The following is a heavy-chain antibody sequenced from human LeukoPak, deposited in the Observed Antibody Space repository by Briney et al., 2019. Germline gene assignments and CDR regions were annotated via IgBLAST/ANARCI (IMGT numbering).Heavy chain of an antibody. J-gene: IGHJ4*02. Sequence: GASVKVSCKASGYTFTSYGISWVRQAPGQGLEWMGWISAYNGNTNYAQKLRGRVTMTTDTSTSTAYMELRSLRSDDTAVYYCAREAPSGYYYLGPLCPDYWGQGTLVTVSS. D-gene: IGHD3-22*01. CDR3: AREAPSGYYYLGPLCPDY. CDR1: GYTFTSYG. V-gene: IGHV1-18*01. CDR2: ISAYNGNT.